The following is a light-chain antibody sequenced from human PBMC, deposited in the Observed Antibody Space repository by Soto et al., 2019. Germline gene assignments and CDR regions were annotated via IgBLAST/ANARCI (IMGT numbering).Light chain of an antibody. CDR2: AAS. CDR1: QGVANY. Sequence: DIQFTKSPSFLSASVGDRVTIPCRASQGVANYFAWYQQKPGKAPKLLIYAASTLQGGVPSRFSGSGSGTEFTLTISSLQPEDFAPYYCHQLNSHPLPFAGGTKVDIK. V-gene: IGKV1-9*01. J-gene: IGKJ4*01. CDR3: HQLNSHPLP.